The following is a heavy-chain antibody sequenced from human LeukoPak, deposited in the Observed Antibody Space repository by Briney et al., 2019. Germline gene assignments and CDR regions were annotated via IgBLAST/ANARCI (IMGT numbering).Heavy chain of an antibody. CDR2: IYYSGST. Sequence: SETLSLTCTVSGGSISSSSYYWGWIRQPPGKGLEWIGSIYYSGSTYYNPSLKSRVTISVDTSKNQFSLKLSSVTAADTAVYYCASGGADSSGYYPSFDYWGQGTLVTVSS. V-gene: IGHV4-39*07. CDR1: GGSISSSSYY. CDR3: ASGGADSSGYYPSFDY. D-gene: IGHD3-22*01. J-gene: IGHJ4*02.